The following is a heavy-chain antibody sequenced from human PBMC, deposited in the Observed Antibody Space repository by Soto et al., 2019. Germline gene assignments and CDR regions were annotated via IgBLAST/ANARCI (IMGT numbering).Heavy chain of an antibody. CDR1: GFTFSNYW. CDR2: VNSAGGQS. V-gene: IGHV3-74*01. Sequence: EVQLAESGGGLVQPGGSLRLSCVGSGFTFSNYWMHWVLQVPGKGPVWGSRVNSAGGQSSYADFVKGRYTVSRDNAKNTLYLEMNSMSADDTAVYYCATGGDSYGWGYWGQGTLVTVS. CDR3: ATGGDSYGWGY. D-gene: IGHD5-18*01. J-gene: IGHJ4*02.